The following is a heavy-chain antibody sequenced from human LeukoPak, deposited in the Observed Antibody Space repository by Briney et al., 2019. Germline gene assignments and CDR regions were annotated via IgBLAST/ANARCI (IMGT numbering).Heavy chain of an antibody. D-gene: IGHD2-15*01. V-gene: IGHV4-31*03. J-gene: IGHJ4*02. CDR3: ARENCSGGSCSHRRYYFDY. Sequence: SETLSLTCTVSGGSISSGGYYWSWIRQHPGKGLEWIGYIYYSRSTYYNPSLKSRVTISVDTSKNQFSLKLSSVTAADTAVYYCARENCSGGSCSHRRYYFDYWGQGTLVTVSS. CDR2: IYYSRST. CDR1: GGSISSGGYY.